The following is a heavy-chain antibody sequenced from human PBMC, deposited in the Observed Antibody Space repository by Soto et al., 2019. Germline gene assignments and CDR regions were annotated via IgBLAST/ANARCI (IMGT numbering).Heavy chain of an antibody. D-gene: IGHD3-16*01. CDR2: IYHSGST. J-gene: IGHJ4*02. CDR1: NGSISSSNW. CDR3: ASAGDQNSDYFDY. V-gene: IGHV4-4*02. Sequence: QVQLQESGPGLVKPSGTLSLTCAVSNGSISSSNWWSWVRQPPGKGLEWMGEIYHSGSTNYNPSLKSRVTISVDKSKNQFSLKQSSVTAAATAVYYCASAGDQNSDYFDYWGQGTLVTVSS.